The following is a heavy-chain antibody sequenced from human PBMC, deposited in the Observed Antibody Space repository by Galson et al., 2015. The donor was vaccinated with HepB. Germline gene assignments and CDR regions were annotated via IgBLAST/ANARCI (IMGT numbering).Heavy chain of an antibody. V-gene: IGHV5-51*01. CDR2: IYPGDSDI. J-gene: IGHJ2*01. D-gene: IGHD6-13*01. Sequence: QSGAEVKKPGESLKISCTGSGYSFISYWIGWVRQMPGKGLEWMGIIYPGDSDIRCSPSFQGQVTISADKSINTAYLQWSSLKASDTAMYYCARPGTAGYGYWYFDLWGRGTLVTVSS. CDR1: GYSFISYW. CDR3: ARPGTAGYGYWYFDL.